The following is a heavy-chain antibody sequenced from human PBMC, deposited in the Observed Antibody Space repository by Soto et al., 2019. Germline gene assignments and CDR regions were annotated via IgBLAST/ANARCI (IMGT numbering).Heavy chain of an antibody. CDR2: IIPISGTA. Sequence: QAQLVQSGAEVKKPGSSAKVSCKASGGTFSSYAISWVRQAPGQGLEWMGGIIPISGTANYAQKFQGRVTITADESTSTAYMELSSLRSEDTAVYYCARSQGSSTSLEIYYYYYYGMDVWGQGTTVTVSS. V-gene: IGHV1-69*01. CDR3: ARSQGSSTSLEIYYYYYYGMDV. CDR1: GGTFSSYA. D-gene: IGHD2-2*01. J-gene: IGHJ6*02.